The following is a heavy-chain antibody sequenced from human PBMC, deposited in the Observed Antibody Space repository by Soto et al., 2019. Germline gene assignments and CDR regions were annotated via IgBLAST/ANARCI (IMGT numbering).Heavy chain of an antibody. CDR3: ARDVSSDTTGFRGYDL. CDR2: FIPIFVSA. J-gene: IGHJ4*02. D-gene: IGHD3-10*01. V-gene: IGHV1-69*13. CDR1: GGTVSSYA. Sequence: SVKVSCKASGGTVSSYAITWVRQAPGKGLEWMGVFIPIFVSAHYAPKFQGRITITADESTSTAYMELSGLTSEDTATYYCARDVSSDTTGFRGYDLWGQGTQVTVSS.